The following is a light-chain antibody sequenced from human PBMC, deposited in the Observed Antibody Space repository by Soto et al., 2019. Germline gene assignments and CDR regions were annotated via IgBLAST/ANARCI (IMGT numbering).Light chain of an antibody. CDR1: SSNSGAGYD. J-gene: IGLJ2*01. CDR3: QSYDSSLSGLGVV. CDR2: GNS. V-gene: IGLV1-40*01. Sequence: QSVLPQPPSVSGAPGQRVTISCTGSSSNSGAGYDVHWYQQLPGTAPKLLIYGNSNRPSGVPDRYSGSKSGTSASLAITGLQAEDESDYYCQSYDSSLSGLGVVFGGGTKLSVL.